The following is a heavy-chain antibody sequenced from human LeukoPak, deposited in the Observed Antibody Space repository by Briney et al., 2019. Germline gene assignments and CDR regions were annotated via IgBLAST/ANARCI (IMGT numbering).Heavy chain of an antibody. J-gene: IGHJ4*02. V-gene: IGHV4-59*01. CDR2: IYYSGST. CDR1: GGSISSYY. Sequence: SETLSLTCTVSGGSISSYYWSWIRQPPGKGLEWIGYIYYSGSTNYNPSLKSRVTISVDTSKNQFSLKPSSVTAADTAVYYCARDSPSLYEGDYDYWGQGTLVTVSS. D-gene: IGHD5/OR15-5a*01. CDR3: ARDSPSLYEGDYDY.